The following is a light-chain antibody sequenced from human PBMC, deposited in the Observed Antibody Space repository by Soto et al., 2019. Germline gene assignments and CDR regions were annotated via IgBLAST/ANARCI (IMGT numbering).Light chain of an antibody. CDR1: QSVSSSY. CDR2: GAS. Sequence: IVLTQSPGTLSLSPGERATLSCRASQSVSSSYLAWYQQKPGQAPRLLIYGASSRATGIPDRFSGSGSGTDFTLTISRLEPEDLAVYYCQQYGSSPVTFGQGAKLEIK. J-gene: IGKJ2*01. V-gene: IGKV3-20*01. CDR3: QQYGSSPVT.